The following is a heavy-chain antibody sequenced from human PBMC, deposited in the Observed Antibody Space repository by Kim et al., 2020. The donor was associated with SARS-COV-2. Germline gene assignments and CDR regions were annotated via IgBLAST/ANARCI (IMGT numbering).Heavy chain of an antibody. V-gene: IGHV4-34*01. CDR2: INHSGST. J-gene: IGHJ6*02. CDR1: GGSFSGYY. CDR3: ASYRRGSSSAPSYYGMDV. Sequence: SETLSLTCAVYGGSFSGYYWSWIRQPPGKGLEWIGEINHSGSTNYNPSLKSRVTISVDTSKNQFSLKLSSVTAADTAVYYCASYRRGSSSAPSYYGMDVWGQGTTVTVSS. D-gene: IGHD6-6*01.